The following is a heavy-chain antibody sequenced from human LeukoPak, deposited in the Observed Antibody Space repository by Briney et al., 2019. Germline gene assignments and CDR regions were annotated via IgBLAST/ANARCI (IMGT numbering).Heavy chain of an antibody. CDR3: ARLPSGGYDLDY. V-gene: IGHV4-59*04. D-gene: IGHD5-12*01. Sequence: SETLSLTCTVSGGSISSYYWSWIRQPPGKGLEWIGSIYYSGSAYYNPSLKSRVTISVDTSRNQFSLSLNSVTAADTALYYCARLPSGGYDLDYWGQGTLVTVSS. CDR2: IYYSGSA. CDR1: GGSISSYY. J-gene: IGHJ4*02.